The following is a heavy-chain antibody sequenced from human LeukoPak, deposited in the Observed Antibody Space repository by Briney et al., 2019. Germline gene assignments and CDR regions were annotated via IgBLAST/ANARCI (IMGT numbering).Heavy chain of an antibody. CDR1: GFTFSSHF. V-gene: IGHV3-64D*06. Sequence: GGSLRLSCSASGFTFSSHFLHWVRQAPGQGLDYVASISPNGGRTLYADSAKGRFTISRDNSKSTLYLQMSDLSAEDTALYYCVKDLSGTYSFDFWGQGTLVTVSS. CDR3: VKDLSGTYSFDF. D-gene: IGHD1-26*01. J-gene: IGHJ4*02. CDR2: ISPNGGRT.